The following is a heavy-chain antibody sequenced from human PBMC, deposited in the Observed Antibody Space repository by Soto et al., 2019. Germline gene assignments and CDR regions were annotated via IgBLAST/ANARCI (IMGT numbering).Heavy chain of an antibody. D-gene: IGHD1-26*01. J-gene: IGHJ5*02. CDR3: ARVLRSGGALGWFDP. CDR1: GYTFTSYY. Sequence: ASVKVSCKASGYTFTSYYMHWVRQAPGQGLEWMGIINPSGGSTSYAQKFQGRVTMTRDTSTSTVYMELSSLRSEDTAVYCCARVLRSGGALGWFDPWGQGTLVTVSS. V-gene: IGHV1-46*01. CDR2: INPSGGST.